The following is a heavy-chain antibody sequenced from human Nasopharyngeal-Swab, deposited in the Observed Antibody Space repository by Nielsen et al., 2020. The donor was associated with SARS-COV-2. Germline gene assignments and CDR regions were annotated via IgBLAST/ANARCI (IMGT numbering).Heavy chain of an antibody. V-gene: IGHV4-39*01. J-gene: IGHJ5*02. Sequence: SETLSLTCTVSGDSINSHFWSWIRQPPGKGLEWIGSIYYSGSTYYNPSLKSRVTISVDTSKNQFSLKLSSVTAADTAVYYCARPSRHFWSGQDPWFDPWGQGTLVTVSS. CDR2: IYYSGST. D-gene: IGHD3-3*02. CDR3: ARPSRHFWSGQDPWFDP. CDR1: GDSINSHF.